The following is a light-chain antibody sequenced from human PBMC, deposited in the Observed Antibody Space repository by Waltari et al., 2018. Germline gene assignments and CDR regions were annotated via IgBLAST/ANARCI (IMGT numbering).Light chain of an antibody. CDR1: QSLVHSDGNTH. V-gene: IGKV2-30*02. CDR3: MQGTHWPYT. Sequence: DLVMTQSPLSLPVTLGQPAPISCKSSQSLVHSDGNTHLNWFHQRPGQSPRRLIYRVSNRDSGVPDRFSGSGSGTDFTLKISRVEAEDVGVYYCMQGTHWPYTFGQGTRLDIK. J-gene: IGKJ2*01. CDR2: RVS.